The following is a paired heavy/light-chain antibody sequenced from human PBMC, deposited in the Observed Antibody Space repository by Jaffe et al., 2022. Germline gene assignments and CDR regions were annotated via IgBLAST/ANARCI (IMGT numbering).Heavy chain of an antibody. Sequence: QVQLQESGPGLVKPSETLSLTCTVSGGSISSYYWSWIRQSPGKGLEWIGCVYYTGSTNYSPSLKSRVTISVDPSKNQFSLKLSSVTAADTAVYYCAREPRHPQRYCIGATCYPIGYDYYYMDVWGNGTTVTVSS. J-gene: IGHJ6*03. CDR1: GGSISSYY. CDR3: AREPRHPQRYCIGATCYPIGYDYYYMDV. D-gene: IGHD2-15*01. V-gene: IGHV4-59*13. CDR2: VYYTGST.
Light chain of an antibody. J-gene: IGLJ1*01. CDR3: SSYADSNNFYV. V-gene: IGLV2-8*01. Sequence: QSALTQPPSASGSPGQSVTISCTGTSSDVGGYNYVSWYQQHPGKAPKLMIYEVNKRPSGVPDRFSGSKSGNTASLTVSGLQAEDEADYYCSSYADSNNFYVFGTGTKVTVL. CDR1: SSDVGGYNY. CDR2: EVN.